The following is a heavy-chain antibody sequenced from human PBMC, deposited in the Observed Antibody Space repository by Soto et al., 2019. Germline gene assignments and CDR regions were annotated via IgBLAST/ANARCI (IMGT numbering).Heavy chain of an antibody. CDR1: GGSFTGYF. D-gene: IGHD2-8*02. CDR3: APTPRLLVP. V-gene: IGHV4-34*02. Sequence: QAQIQQSGARLLKPSETLSLTCSVSGGSFTGYFYSWIRLSPGRGLEWIGEINDGGITKYSPSLKSRATMSAYKAKKQFSLRLTSVTAADTGVYYCAPTPRLLVPWGQGTPVVVSS. CDR2: INDGGIT. J-gene: IGHJ1*01.